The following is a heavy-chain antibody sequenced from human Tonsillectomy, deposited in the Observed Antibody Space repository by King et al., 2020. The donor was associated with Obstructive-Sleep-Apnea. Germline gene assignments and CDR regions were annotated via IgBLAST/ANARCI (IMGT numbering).Heavy chain of an antibody. Sequence: QLQESGPGLLKPLETLSLICNVSGGSITNSYWSWIRQTPGKGLEWIAYVSHTGNTHYNPSLRSRTTISVDTSKNQFSLKLNSVTTSDTAVYYCVRRRTNGRGNWFDPWGQGTLVTVSS. V-gene: IGHV4-59*01. J-gene: IGHJ5*02. D-gene: IGHD2-8*01. CDR2: VSHTGNT. CDR3: VRRRTNGRGNWFDP. CDR1: GGSITNSY.